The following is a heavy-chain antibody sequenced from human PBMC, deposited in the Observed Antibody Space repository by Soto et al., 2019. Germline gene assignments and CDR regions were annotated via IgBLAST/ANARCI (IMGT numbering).Heavy chain of an antibody. J-gene: IGHJ6*02. CDR1: GFTFIDYE. V-gene: IGHV3-48*03. CDR3: AGIRGIWDHCGGDCFYYYGMDV. Sequence: LRLSCEISGFTFIDYEVNWVRQAPGKGLEWVSYISTSGSTIYYAESVEDRFTISRDNAEKLVYLQMDSLRVDDTAVYYCAGIRGIWDHCGGDCFYYYGMDVWGQGTTVTVSS. D-gene: IGHD2-21*02. CDR2: ISTSGSTI.